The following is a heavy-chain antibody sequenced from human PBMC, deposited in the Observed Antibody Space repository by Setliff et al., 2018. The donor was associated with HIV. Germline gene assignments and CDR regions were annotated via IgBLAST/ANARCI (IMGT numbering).Heavy chain of an antibody. V-gene: IGHV4-39*01. CDR2: IHDSGRT. Sequence: SETLSLTCNVSGDSVNSGHYYWSWIRQPPGKGLEWIGSIHDSGRTYYNPSLKSRLTISLDTSKNQFSLRLTSVTAADTAVYYCARAPPGIQNDAFDVWGQGTMVTVSS. CDR3: ARAPPGIQNDAFDV. CDR1: GDSVNSGHYY. J-gene: IGHJ3*01.